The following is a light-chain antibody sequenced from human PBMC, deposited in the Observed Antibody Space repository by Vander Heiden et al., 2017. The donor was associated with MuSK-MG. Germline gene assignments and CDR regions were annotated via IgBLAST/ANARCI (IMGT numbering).Light chain of an antibody. J-gene: IGLJ2*01. Sequence: FMLTQPHSVSESPGKTVTISCTRSTGSSASNYVQWYQQRPGSSPTTVIYEDNQSPSGVPDRFSGSIDSSSNSASLTISGLKTEDEAYYYCQSCNTSHVVFGGGTKLTVL. CDR3: QSCNTSHVV. CDR1: TGSSASNY. CDR2: EDN. V-gene: IGLV6-57*01.